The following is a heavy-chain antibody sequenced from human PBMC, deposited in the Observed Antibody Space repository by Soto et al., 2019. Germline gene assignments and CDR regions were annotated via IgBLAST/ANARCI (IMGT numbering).Heavy chain of an antibody. D-gene: IGHD6-6*01. CDR3: AKGRGIAALRGWFDP. CDR1: GFTFSSYG. J-gene: IGHJ5*02. CDR2: ISYDGSNK. V-gene: IGHV3-30*18. Sequence: ESGGGVVQPGRSLRLSCAASGFTFSSYGMHWVRQAPGKGLEWVAVISYDGSNKYYADSVKGRFTISRDNSKNTLYLQMNSLRAEDTAVYYCAKGRGIAALRGWFDPWGQGTLVTVSS.